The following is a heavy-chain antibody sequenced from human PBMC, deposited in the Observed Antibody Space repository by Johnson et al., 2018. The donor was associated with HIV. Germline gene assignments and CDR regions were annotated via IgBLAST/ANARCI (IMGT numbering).Heavy chain of an antibody. D-gene: IGHD4-17*01. V-gene: IGHV3-30-3*01. CDR1: GFTFSTYP. Sequence: QVQLVESGGGVVQPGRSLRLSCAASGFTFSTYPMHWVRQAPGKGLEWVAIISYDGGSKYYADSVKGRFTISRDNSKNTLYLQMNSLRAEDTAGYYCARGMTTVTNHDAFDIWGQGTMVTVSS. CDR2: ISYDGGSK. CDR3: ARGMTTVTNHDAFDI. J-gene: IGHJ3*02.